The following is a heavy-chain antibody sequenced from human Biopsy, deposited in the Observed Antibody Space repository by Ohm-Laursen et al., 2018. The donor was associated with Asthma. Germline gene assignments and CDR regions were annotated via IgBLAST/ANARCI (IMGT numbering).Heavy chain of an antibody. CDR3: AKEMKTTSWTLGGY. D-gene: IGHD2-15*01. Sequence: SLRLSCAASGFTFSDYGMHWVRQAPGKGLEWVGFIGYDGSEQHYGDSVEGRFTISRDNSRNTMYLHMNSLRADDTALYYCAKEMKTTSWTLGGYWGQGTRVTVSS. J-gene: IGHJ4*02. V-gene: IGHV3-30*02. CDR2: IGYDGSEQ. CDR1: GFTFSDYG.